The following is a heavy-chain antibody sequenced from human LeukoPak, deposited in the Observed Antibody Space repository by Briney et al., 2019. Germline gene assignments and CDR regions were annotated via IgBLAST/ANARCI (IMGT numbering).Heavy chain of an antibody. D-gene: IGHD3-16*01. CDR1: GFMFTTYW. V-gene: IGHV5-51*01. Sequence: GESLKISCQTSGFMFTTYWIGWVRQMPGKGLEWMGLVYGGDSDTTYSPSFQGQVTISVDKSITTAYLQWSSLKASDTAMYYCARRHYYYWGSYDFWGQGTPVTVSS. J-gene: IGHJ4*02. CDR2: VYGGDSDT. CDR3: ARRHYYYWGSYDF.